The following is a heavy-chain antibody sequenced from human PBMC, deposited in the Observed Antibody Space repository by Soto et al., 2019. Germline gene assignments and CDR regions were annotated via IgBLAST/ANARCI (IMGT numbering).Heavy chain of an antibody. D-gene: IGHD1-26*01. CDR2: ISYDGSNK. Sequence: QVQLVESGGGVVQPGRSLRLSCAASGFTFSSYGMHWVRQAPGKGLEWVAVISYDGSNKYYADSVKGRFTISRDNSKNTLYLQMNSLRAEDTAVYYCAKSGPGLNFQHWGQGTLVTVSS. CDR3: AKSGPGLNFQH. J-gene: IGHJ1*01. V-gene: IGHV3-30*18. CDR1: GFTFSSYG.